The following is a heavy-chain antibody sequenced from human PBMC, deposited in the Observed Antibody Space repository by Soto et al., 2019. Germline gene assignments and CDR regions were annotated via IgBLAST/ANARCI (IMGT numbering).Heavy chain of an antibody. V-gene: IGHV1-69*13. CDR1: GSRITSSA. CDR2: IIPIFGTA. CDR3: ASLYCSSTICYRSYFEALFYS. Sequence: SAVKPSCKASGSRITSSAISWLLPAPGQGLEWMGGIIPIFGTANYAQKFQGRVTITADESTSKAYMELSSLRSEDTAVHYCASLYCSSTICYRSYFEALFYSCGQGSPVTGSA. J-gene: IGHJ5*01. D-gene: IGHD2-2*01.